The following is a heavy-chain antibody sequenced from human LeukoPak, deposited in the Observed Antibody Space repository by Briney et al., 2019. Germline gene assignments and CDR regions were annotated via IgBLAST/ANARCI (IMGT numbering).Heavy chain of an antibody. J-gene: IGHJ5*02. Sequence: GGSLRLSCAASGFTFSSYWMHWVRQGPGKGLEWVSHILSTGTTYYADSVRGRFTISRDNSKNTLYLLMTSLRADDTAVYYCATVKYDYGDPVGWFDPWGQGTLVTVSS. CDR1: GFTFSSYW. D-gene: IGHD4-17*01. CDR3: ATVKYDYGDPVGWFDP. CDR2: ILSTGTT. V-gene: IGHV3-53*01.